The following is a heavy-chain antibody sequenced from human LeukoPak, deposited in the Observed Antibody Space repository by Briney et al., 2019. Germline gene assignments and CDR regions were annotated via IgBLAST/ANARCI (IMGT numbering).Heavy chain of an antibody. CDR1: GGTFSSYA. CDR2: IIPIFGTA. CDR3: ARGGYCTNGVCPLIGYYMDV. Sequence: GASVKVSCKASGGTFSSYAISWVRQAPGQGLEWMGGIIPIFGTANYAQKFQGRVTITADESTSTAYMELSSLRSEDTAVYYCARGGYCTNGVCPLIGYYMDVWGKGTTVTVSS. D-gene: IGHD2-8*01. V-gene: IGHV1-69*13. J-gene: IGHJ6*03.